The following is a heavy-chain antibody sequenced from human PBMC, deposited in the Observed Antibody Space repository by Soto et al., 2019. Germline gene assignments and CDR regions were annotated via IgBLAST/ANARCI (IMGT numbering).Heavy chain of an antibody. D-gene: IGHD3-10*01. CDR3: TRDRYDGSGYNSFDP. J-gene: IGHJ5*02. Sequence: GGSLRLSCAASGFTFSIYWMHWVRQAPGKGLVWVSRINSDGSSTSYADSVKGRFTISRDNAKNTLYLQMNSLRAEDTAVYFCTRDRYDGSGYNSFDPWGQGTLVTVSS. CDR2: INSDGSST. V-gene: IGHV3-74*01. CDR1: GFTFSIYW.